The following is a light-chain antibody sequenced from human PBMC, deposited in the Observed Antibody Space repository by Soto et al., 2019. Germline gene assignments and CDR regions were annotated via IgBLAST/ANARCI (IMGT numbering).Light chain of an antibody. CDR1: SSDVGGFNS. Sequence: QALLTEPRSVSGSPGQSATISCTGTSSDVGGFNSVSWYQQHPGKAPKLMIYDVNKRPSGVPDRFSGSKSGSTASLTISGLQAEDEADYYCCSYAGSYSYAFATGTKVTVL. J-gene: IGLJ1*01. CDR2: DVN. V-gene: IGLV2-11*01. CDR3: CSYAGSYSYA.